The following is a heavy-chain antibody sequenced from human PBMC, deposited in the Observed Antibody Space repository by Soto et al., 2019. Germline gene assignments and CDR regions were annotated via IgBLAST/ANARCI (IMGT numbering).Heavy chain of an antibody. D-gene: IGHD2-2*01. J-gene: IGHJ3*02. CDR3: ARGTRADTDAFDI. CDR1: GFTFSSYG. Sequence: QVQLVESGGGVVQPGRSLRLSCAASGFTFSSYGMHWVRQAPGKGLEWVAVIWYDGSNKYYADSVKGRFTISRDNSKNTLYLQMNSLRAEDTAGYYCARGTRADTDAFDIWGQGTMVTVSS. CDR2: IWYDGSNK. V-gene: IGHV3-33*01.